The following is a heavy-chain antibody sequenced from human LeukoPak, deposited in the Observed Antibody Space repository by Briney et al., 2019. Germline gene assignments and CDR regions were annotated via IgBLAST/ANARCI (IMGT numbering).Heavy chain of an antibody. Sequence: GGTLRLSCAASGFTFSSYGMSWVRQAPGKGLEWVANIKQDGSEKYYVDSVKGRFTISRDNAKNSLYLQMNSLRAEDTAVYYCARDKVVGATFFDYWGQGTLVTVSS. CDR3: ARDKVVGATFFDY. CDR1: GFTFSSYG. J-gene: IGHJ4*02. CDR2: IKQDGSEK. D-gene: IGHD1-26*01. V-gene: IGHV3-7*01.